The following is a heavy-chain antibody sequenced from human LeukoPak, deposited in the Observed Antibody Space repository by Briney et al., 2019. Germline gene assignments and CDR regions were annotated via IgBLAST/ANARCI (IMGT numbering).Heavy chain of an antibody. Sequence: SETLSLTCTVSGGSISSYYWSWIRQPPGKGLEWIGYIYYSGSTNYNPSLKSRVTISVDTSKNQFSLKLSSVTAADTAVYYCAGISRLPYYYYGMDVWGQGTTVTVSS. V-gene: IGHV4-59*01. CDR1: GGSISSYY. J-gene: IGHJ6*02. D-gene: IGHD5-18*01. CDR2: IYYSGST. CDR3: AGISRLPYYYYGMDV.